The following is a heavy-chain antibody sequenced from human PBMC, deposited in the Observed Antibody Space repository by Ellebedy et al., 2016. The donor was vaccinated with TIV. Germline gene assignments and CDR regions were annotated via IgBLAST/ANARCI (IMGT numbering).Heavy chain of an antibody. Sequence: SETLSLTCTVSGGSVSSGSYYWSWIRQPPGKGLEWIGNIYYRGSTNYNPSLKIRVTISVATSKNQFYLKLSSVTAADTAVYYCARSSLGRLRFAYWGQGTLVTVSS. J-gene: IGHJ4*02. V-gene: IGHV4-61*01. CDR3: ARSSLGRLRFAY. CDR1: GGSVSSGSYY. CDR2: IYYRGST. D-gene: IGHD5-12*01.